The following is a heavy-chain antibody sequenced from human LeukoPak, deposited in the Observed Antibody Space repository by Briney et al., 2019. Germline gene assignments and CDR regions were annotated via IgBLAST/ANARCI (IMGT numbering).Heavy chain of an antibody. Sequence: ASVKVSCKASGYTFTSYGISWVRQAPGQGLEWMGWISAYNGNTNYAQKLQGRVTMTTDTSTSTAYMELSSLRSEDTAVYYCARDSLQQLSLVGAFDIWGQGTMVTVSS. CDR1: GYTFTSYG. D-gene: IGHD6-13*01. J-gene: IGHJ3*02. CDR3: ARDSLQQLSLVGAFDI. CDR2: ISAYNGNT. V-gene: IGHV1-18*01.